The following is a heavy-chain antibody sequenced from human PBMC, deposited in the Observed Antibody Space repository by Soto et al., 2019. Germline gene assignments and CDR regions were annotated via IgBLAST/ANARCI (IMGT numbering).Heavy chain of an antibody. CDR1: GGSISSYY. CDR2: IYYSGST. Sequence: SETLSLTCTVSGGSISSYYWSWIRQPPGKGLEWIGYIYYSGSTNYNPSLKSRVTISVDTSKNQFSLKLSSVTAADTAVYYCARFNIVVVPAAISGWFDPWGQGTMVTV. V-gene: IGHV4-59*01. J-gene: IGHJ5*02. D-gene: IGHD2-2*01. CDR3: ARFNIVVVPAAISGWFDP.